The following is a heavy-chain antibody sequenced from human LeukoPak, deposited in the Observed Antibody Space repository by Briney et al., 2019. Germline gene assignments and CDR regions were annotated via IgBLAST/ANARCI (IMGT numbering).Heavy chain of an antibody. CDR3: AKDRRLAAFDY. J-gene: IGHJ4*02. D-gene: IGHD6-25*01. Sequence: GGSLRLSCAGSEFTFSTYSMNWVRQAPGKGLEWVSGITGRGEHIFYAGSVKGRFTISRDNSKNTLYLQMNSLRVEDTAVYYCAKDRRLAAFDYGGQGTLVTVSS. CDR2: ITGRGEHI. V-gene: IGHV3-23*01. CDR1: EFTFSTYS.